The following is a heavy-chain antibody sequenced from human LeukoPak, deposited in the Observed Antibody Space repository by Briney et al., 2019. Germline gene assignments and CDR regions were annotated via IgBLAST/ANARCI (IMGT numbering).Heavy chain of an antibody. CDR3: AKEGWSTTGTTNFDY. D-gene: IGHD1-1*01. J-gene: IGHJ4*02. CDR2: VSGSGGNT. V-gene: IGHV3-23*01. Sequence: PGGSLRLSCAASGFSFSSYGMSWVRQAPGKGLEWVSGVSGSGGNTYYADSVKGRFTISRDNSKNTLYLQMNSLRVEDTAVYYCAKEGWSTTGTTNFDYWGQGTLVTVSS. CDR1: GFSFSSYG.